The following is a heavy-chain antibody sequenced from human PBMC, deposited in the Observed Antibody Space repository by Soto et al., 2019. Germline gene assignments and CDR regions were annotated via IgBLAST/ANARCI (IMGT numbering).Heavy chain of an antibody. CDR2: IYPGDSDT. CDR1: GYSFTSYW. J-gene: IGHJ6*02. V-gene: IGHV5-51*01. Sequence: GESLKISCKGSGYSFTSYWIGWVRQMPGKGLEWMGIIYPGDSDTRYSPSFQGQVTISADKSISTAYLQWSNLKASDTAMYYCARRGIVGAIGYYYYGMDVWGQGTTVTVSS. D-gene: IGHD1-26*01. CDR3: ARRGIVGAIGYYYYGMDV.